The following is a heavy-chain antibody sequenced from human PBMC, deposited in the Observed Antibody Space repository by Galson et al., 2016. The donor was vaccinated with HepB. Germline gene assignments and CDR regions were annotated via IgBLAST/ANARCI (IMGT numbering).Heavy chain of an antibody. CDR1: GGSFNAYY. J-gene: IGHJ5*02. CDR2: INHSGDT. Sequence: SETLSLTCGVDGGSFNAYYWSWIRQPPGKGLEWIGEINHSGDTKYNPSLKSRATLSVDTSKNQFSLALTSMTAANTAVYYCAGVVVAATNWFDPWGQGTLVTVSS. CDR3: AGVVVAATNWFDP. V-gene: IGHV4-34*01. D-gene: IGHD2-15*01.